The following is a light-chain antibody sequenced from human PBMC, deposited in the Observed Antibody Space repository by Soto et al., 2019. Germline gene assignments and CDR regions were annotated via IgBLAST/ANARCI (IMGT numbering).Light chain of an antibody. CDR3: QQYNNWHPWT. Sequence: EIVMTQSPATLSVSPGERATLSCRASQSVSSNLAWYQQKSGQAPRLLIYGASTRATGIPGRFSGSGSGTEFTLTISSLQSEDFAVYYCQQYNNWHPWTFGQGTKVEIK. CDR1: QSVSSN. V-gene: IGKV3-15*01. CDR2: GAS. J-gene: IGKJ1*01.